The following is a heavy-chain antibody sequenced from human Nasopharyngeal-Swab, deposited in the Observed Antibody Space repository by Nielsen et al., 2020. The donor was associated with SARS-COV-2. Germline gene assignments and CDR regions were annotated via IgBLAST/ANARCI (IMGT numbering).Heavy chain of an antibody. CDR3: TRCGGGCYSGRDY. Sequence: GESLKISCEVSGFTFDDSAMHWVRQASGEGLEWVARIRSKGNNYATAYSASVKGRFIIFRDDPTNTAYLQMNSLKTEDTAMYYCTRCGGGCYSGRDYWGQGTLVTVSS. CDR1: GFTFDDSA. V-gene: IGHV3-73*01. CDR2: IRSKGNNYAT. D-gene: IGHD2-15*01. J-gene: IGHJ4*02.